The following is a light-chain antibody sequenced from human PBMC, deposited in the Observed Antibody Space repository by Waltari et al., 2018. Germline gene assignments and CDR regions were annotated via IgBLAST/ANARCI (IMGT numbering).Light chain of an antibody. CDR3: AAWDHSLSVWV. J-gene: IGLJ3*02. V-gene: IGLV1-44*01. CDR2: NNN. CDR1: SSNIGSHT. Sequence: QSVLTQPPSASGTPGQRVTISCSGSSSNIGSHTVHWYQQFPGTAPKLLIYNNNQRPSGVPDRFSGSKSGTSASLAISGLQSEDEADYYCAAWDHSLSVWVFGGGTKLTVL.